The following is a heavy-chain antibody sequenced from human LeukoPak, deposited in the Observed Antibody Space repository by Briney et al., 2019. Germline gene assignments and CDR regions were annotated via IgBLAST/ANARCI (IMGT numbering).Heavy chain of an antibody. Sequence: PGGSLRLSCAASGFTVSSNYMSWVRQAPGKGLEWVSVIYSGGSTYYADSVKGRFTISRDNSKNTLYLQMISLRAEDTAVYYCARVDTYSYGYDYWGQGTLVTVSS. CDR2: IYSGGST. CDR1: GFTVSSNY. CDR3: ARVDTYSYGYDY. D-gene: IGHD5-18*01. J-gene: IGHJ4*02. V-gene: IGHV3-53*01.